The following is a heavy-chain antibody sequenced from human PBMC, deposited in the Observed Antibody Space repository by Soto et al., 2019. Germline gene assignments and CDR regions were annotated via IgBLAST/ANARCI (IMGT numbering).Heavy chain of an antibody. CDR3: ARARYCSSTSCYVRKNYYYYYMDV. Sequence: GALRLSCAASGFTFSSYWMSWVRQAPGKGLEWVANIKQDGSEKYYVDSVKGRFTISRDNAKNSLYLQMNSLRAEDTAVYYCARARYCSSTSCYVRKNYYYYYMDVWGKGTTVTVSS. D-gene: IGHD2-2*01. V-gene: IGHV3-7*01. J-gene: IGHJ6*03. CDR2: IKQDGSEK. CDR1: GFTFSSYW.